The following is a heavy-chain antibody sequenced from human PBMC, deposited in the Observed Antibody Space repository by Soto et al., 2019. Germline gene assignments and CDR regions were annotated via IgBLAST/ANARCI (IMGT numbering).Heavy chain of an antibody. CDR3: VRDGSSGWYYYGMDV. CDR2: IYMNGST. V-gene: IGHV4-4*07. CDR1: GGPSSSYY. Sequence: PSATLSRTCTVSGGPSSSYYWSWIRQPAEKGLEWIGRIYMNGSTNYNPSLKSRVTVSVDTSKSQFSLMLNSVTAADTAVYYCVRDGSSGWYYYGMDVWGQGTPVTVSS. J-gene: IGHJ6*02. D-gene: IGHD6-19*01.